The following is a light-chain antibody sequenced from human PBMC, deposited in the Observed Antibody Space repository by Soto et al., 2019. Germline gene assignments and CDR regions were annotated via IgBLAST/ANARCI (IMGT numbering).Light chain of an antibody. J-gene: IGKJ4*01. CDR1: QSVSSN. CDR3: QQYNVWPLT. V-gene: IGKV3-15*01. CDR2: VAS. Sequence: EIVMTQSPATLSVSPGERATLSCRASQSVSSNLAWYQQKPGQTPKLLIYVASTRATGIPARFSGSGSGTEFTLTIGSLQSEAFAVYYCQQYNVWPLTFGGGTKVEFK.